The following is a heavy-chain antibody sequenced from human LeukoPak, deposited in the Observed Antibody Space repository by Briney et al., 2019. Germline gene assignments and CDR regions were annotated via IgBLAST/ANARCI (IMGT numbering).Heavy chain of an antibody. CDR3: ARSTVTDHFDY. J-gene: IGHJ4*02. Sequence: PSQTQSLTCTVSGGSISSGDYYWSWIRQPPGKGLEWIGYIYYSGSTYYNPSLKSRVTISVDTSKNQFSLKLSSVTAADTAVYYCARSTVTDHFDYWGQGTLVTVSS. V-gene: IGHV4-30-4*01. CDR1: GGSISSGDYY. CDR2: IYYSGST. D-gene: IGHD4-17*01.